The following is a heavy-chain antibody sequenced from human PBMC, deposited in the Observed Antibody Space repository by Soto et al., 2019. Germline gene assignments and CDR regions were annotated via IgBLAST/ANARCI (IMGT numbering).Heavy chain of an antibody. CDR3: AIDRYSRSTLFDY. J-gene: IGHJ4*02. D-gene: IGHD6-6*01. CDR2: ISDDGDNK. CDR1: GFTLTNYA. V-gene: IGHV3-30-3*02. Sequence: QVQLVESGGGVVQPGRSLRLSCAASGFTLTNYAMHWVRQAPGKGLEWLAVISDDGDNKHYADSVKGRFTISRDNSNKTLYLQMNSLRPEDTAVYYCAIDRYSRSTLFDYWGQGTLVTVSS.